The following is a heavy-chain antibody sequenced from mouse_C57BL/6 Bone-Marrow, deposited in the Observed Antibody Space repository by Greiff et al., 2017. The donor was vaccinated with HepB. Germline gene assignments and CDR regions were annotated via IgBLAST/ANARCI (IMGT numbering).Heavy chain of an antibody. J-gene: IGHJ3*01. CDR1: GYTFTSYW. D-gene: IGHD2-2*01. Sequence: QVHVKQPGAELVRPGSSVKLSCKASGYTFTSYWMDWVKQRPGQGLEWIGNIYPSDSETHYNQKFKDKATLTVDKSSSTAYMQLSSLTSEDSAVYYCARSGLPWFAYWGQGTLVTVSA. CDR2: IYPSDSET. CDR3: ARSGLPWFAY. V-gene: IGHV1-61*01.